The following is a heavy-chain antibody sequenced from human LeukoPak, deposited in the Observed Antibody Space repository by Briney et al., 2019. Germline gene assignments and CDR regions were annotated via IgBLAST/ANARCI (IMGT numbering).Heavy chain of an antibody. D-gene: IGHD3-10*01. Sequence: ASVKVSCKASGYTFTSYDISWVRQAPGQGLEWMGWISAYNGNTNYAQKFQGRVTMTTDTSTSTAYMELRSLRSDDTAVYYCAIVRGEVLLWFYGMDVWGQGTTVTVSS. CDR3: AIVRGEVLLWFYGMDV. CDR1: GYTFTSYD. J-gene: IGHJ6*02. CDR2: ISAYNGNT. V-gene: IGHV1-18*01.